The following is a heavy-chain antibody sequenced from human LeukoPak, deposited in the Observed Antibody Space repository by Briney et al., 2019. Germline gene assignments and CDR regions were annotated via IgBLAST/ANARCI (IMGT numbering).Heavy chain of an antibody. Sequence: AASVKVSCKASGYTFTSYYMHWVRQAPGQGLEWMGIINPSGGSTSYAQKFQGRVTMTRDTSTSTVYMELRSLRSEDTAVFYCVRGSATTVFDYWGQGTLVTVSS. CDR2: INPSGGST. V-gene: IGHV1-46*01. J-gene: IGHJ4*02. D-gene: IGHD4-17*01. CDR3: VRGSATTVFDY. CDR1: GYTFTSYY.